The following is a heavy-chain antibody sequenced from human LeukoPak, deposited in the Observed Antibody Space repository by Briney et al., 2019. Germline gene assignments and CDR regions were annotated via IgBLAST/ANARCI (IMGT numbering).Heavy chain of an antibody. CDR2: INPNSGGT. CDR1: GYTFSGYY. V-gene: IGHV1-2*02. CDR3: VRDRAVATIGGVDY. J-gene: IGHJ4*02. Sequence: GASVKVSCKTSGYTFSGYYMHWVRQAPGQGLEWMGWINPNSGGTNYAQNFQGRVTMTRDTSISTAYMELSSVRSDDTAVYYCVRDRAVATIGGVDYWGQGTLVTVSS. D-gene: IGHD5-12*01.